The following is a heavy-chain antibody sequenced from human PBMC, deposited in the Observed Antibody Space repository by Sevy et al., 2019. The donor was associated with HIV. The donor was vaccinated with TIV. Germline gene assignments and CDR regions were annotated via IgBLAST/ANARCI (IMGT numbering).Heavy chain of an antibody. Sequence: GGSLRLSCAASGFTFSNYGMHWVRQAPGKGLEWLAAISYDGINKDYADSAKGRFTISRDNFKNMLYLQMNSLRIEDTALDYCAKCPVGELSVFDMWGQGTMVTVSS. CDR3: AKCPVGELSVFDM. D-gene: IGHD3-10*01. CDR2: ISYDGINK. V-gene: IGHV3-30*18. CDR1: GFTFSNYG. J-gene: IGHJ3*02.